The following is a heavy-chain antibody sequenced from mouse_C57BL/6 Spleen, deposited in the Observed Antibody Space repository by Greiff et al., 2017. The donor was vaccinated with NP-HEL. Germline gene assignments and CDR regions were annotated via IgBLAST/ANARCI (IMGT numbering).Heavy chain of an antibody. D-gene: IGHD3-3*01. J-gene: IGHJ2*01. CDR1: GFTFSSYG. CDR3: ARHGDDY. CDR2: ISSGGSYT. V-gene: IGHV5-6*01. Sequence: EVQLVESGGDLVKPGGSLKLSCAASGFTFSSYGMSWVRQTPDKRLEWVATISSGGSYTYYPDSVKGRFTISRDNAKNTLYLQMSSLKSEDTAMYYCARHGDDYWGQGTTLTVSS.